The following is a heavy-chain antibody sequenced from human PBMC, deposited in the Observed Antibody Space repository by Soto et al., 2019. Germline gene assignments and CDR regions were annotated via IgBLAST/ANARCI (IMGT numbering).Heavy chain of an antibody. Sequence: GSLRLSCAASGFTFSSYGMHWVRQAPGKGLEWVAVIWYDGSNKYYADSVKGRFTISRDNSKNTLYLQMNSLRAEDTAVYYCARDYDSSGYPRYCFDYWGQGTLVTVSS. CDR2: IWYDGSNK. J-gene: IGHJ4*02. CDR3: ARDYDSSGYPRYCFDY. CDR1: GFTFSSYG. D-gene: IGHD3-22*01. V-gene: IGHV3-33*01.